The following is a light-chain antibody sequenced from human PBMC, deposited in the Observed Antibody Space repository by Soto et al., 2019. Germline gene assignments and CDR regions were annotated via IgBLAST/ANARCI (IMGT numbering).Light chain of an antibody. Sequence: QSALTQPASVSGSPGHSITISCTGTSSDVGGYDYVSWYQQHPGKAPKLMIYDVTNRPSGVSNRFSGSKSGNTASLTISGLQAEDEADYYCISYASINTYVFGTGTKVTV. CDR1: SSDVGGYDY. CDR2: DVT. V-gene: IGLV2-14*01. CDR3: ISYASINTYV. J-gene: IGLJ1*01.